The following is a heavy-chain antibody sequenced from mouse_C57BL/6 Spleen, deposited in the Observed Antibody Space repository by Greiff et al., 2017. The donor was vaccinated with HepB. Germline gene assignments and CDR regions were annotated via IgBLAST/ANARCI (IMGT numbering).Heavy chain of an antibody. D-gene: IGHD3-2*02. CDR1: GYTFTSYW. CDR2: IYPSDSET. Sequence: VQLQQPGAELVRPGSSVKLSCKASGYTFTSYWMDWVKQRPGQGLEWIGNIYPSDSETHYNQKFKDKATLTVDKSSSTAYMQLSSLTSEDSAVYYCARHSSGYYWDQGTTLTVSS. V-gene: IGHV1-61*01. CDR3: ARHSSGYY. J-gene: IGHJ2*01.